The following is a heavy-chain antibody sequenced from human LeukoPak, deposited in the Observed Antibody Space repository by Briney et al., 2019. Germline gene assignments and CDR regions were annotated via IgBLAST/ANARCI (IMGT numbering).Heavy chain of an antibody. Sequence: GESLDFSFKGSGCIFSNYWFSWVRQMPGKGLEWTGRIDPIDSYTNNSPSFQGHVTMSVDKSTSTVYLQWSSLKASDTAMYYCARQTTVTTRSVYLVQGTMVSVSS. CDR1: GCIFSNYW. J-gene: IGHJ4*02. CDR2: IDPIDSYT. V-gene: IGHV5-10-1*01. CDR3: ARQTTVTTRSVY. D-gene: IGHD4-17*01.